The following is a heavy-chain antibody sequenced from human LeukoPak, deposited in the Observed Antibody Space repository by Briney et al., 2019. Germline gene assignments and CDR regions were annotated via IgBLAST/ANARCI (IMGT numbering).Heavy chain of an antibody. CDR1: GGSISSSNW. V-gene: IGHV4-4*02. J-gene: IGHJ6*03. Sequence: SETLSLTCAVSGGSISSSNWWSWIRPPPGKGLEWIGEFYHSGSTNYNPSLKSRVTISVDKSKNQFSLKLSSVTAADTAVYYCARIIVGATNYYYYMDVWGKGTTVTISS. CDR2: FYHSGST. D-gene: IGHD1-26*01. CDR3: ARIIVGATNYYYYMDV.